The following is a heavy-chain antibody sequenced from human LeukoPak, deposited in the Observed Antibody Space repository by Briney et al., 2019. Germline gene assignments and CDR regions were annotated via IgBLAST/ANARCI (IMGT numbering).Heavy chain of an antibody. CDR1: GFTFSSYS. V-gene: IGHV3-21*01. D-gene: IGHD2-2*02. J-gene: IGHJ4*02. CDR3: ARGRIGGYCSSTSCYTGYYFDY. Sequence: GVSLRLSCAASGFTFSSYSMNWVRQAPGKGLEWVSSISSSSSYIYYADSVKGRFTISRDNAKNSLYLQINSLRAEDTAVYYCARGRIGGYCSSTSCYTGYYFDYWGQGTLVTVSS. CDR2: ISSSSSYI.